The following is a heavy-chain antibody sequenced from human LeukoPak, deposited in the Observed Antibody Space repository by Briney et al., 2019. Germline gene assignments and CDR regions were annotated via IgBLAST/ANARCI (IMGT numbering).Heavy chain of an antibody. CDR3: TREDYGDSFDY. Sequence: GGSLRLSCAASGFTFSSYWMSWVRQAPGKGLEWVANIKQDGSEKYYVDSVKGRFTISRDNAKNSLYLQMNSLKTEDTAVYYCTREDYGDSFDYWGQGTLVTVSS. CDR1: GFTFSSYW. V-gene: IGHV3-7*03. J-gene: IGHJ4*02. D-gene: IGHD4-17*01. CDR2: IKQDGSEK.